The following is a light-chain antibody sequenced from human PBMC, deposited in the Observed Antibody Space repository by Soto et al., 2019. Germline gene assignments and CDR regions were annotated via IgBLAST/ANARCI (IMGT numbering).Light chain of an antibody. V-gene: IGKV1-5*01. J-gene: IGKJ3*01. CDR3: QHLNSYPP. CDR2: DAS. Sequence: DIQMTQSPSTLSASVGDRVTITCRASQSISSWLAWYQQKPGKAPKLLIYDASSLESGVPSRFSGSGSGTEFTLTISSLQPDDFATYYCQHLNSYPPFGPGTKVDIK. CDR1: QSISSW.